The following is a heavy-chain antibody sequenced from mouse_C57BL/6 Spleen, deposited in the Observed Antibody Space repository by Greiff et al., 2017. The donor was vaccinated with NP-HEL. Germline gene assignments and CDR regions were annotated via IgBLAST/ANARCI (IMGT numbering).Heavy chain of an antibody. CDR1: GYTFTSYT. J-gene: IGHJ2*01. CDR3: ARDDYETDFDY. D-gene: IGHD2-4*01. CDR2: INPSSGYT. V-gene: IGHV1-4*01. Sequence: QVQLQQSGAELARPGASVKMSCKASGYTFTSYTMHWVKQRPGQGLEWIGYINPSSGYTKYNQKFKDKATLTADKSSSTAYMQLSSLTSEDSAVYYCARDDYETDFDYWGQGTTLTVSS.